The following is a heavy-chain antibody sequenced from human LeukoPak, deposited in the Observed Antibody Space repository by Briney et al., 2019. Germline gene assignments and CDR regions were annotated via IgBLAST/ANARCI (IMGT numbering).Heavy chain of an antibody. J-gene: IGHJ4*02. CDR2: INYSGNT. D-gene: IGHD1-1*01. Sequence: PSETLSLTCTVSGGSVSSSDYYWGWIRQPPGKGLEWIGSINYSGNTYYNPSLKNRVTISVDTSKNQFSLKLSSVTAADTAVYYCARSLSTTGLRWGQGTLVTVSS. V-gene: IGHV4-39*01. CDR1: GGSVSSSDYY. CDR3: ARSLSTTGLR.